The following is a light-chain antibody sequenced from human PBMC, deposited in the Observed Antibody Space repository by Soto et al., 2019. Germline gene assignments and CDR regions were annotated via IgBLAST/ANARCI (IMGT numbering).Light chain of an antibody. V-gene: IGKV1-5*03. Sequence: DIQMTQSPSTLSGSVGDRVTITCRASQTISSWLAWYQQKPGKAPKLLIYKASTLKSGAPSRFSGSGSGTEFTLTISSLQPDDFANYDGQHYNSYSEAFGQGTKVELK. CDR2: KAS. CDR3: QHYNSYSEA. J-gene: IGKJ1*01. CDR1: QTISSW.